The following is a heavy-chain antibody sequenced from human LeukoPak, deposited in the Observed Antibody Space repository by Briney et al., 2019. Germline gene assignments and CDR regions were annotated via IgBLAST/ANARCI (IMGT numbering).Heavy chain of an antibody. D-gene: IGHD3-10*01. CDR2: ISYDGSNK. J-gene: IGHJ3*02. Sequence: GGSLRLSCAASGFTFSSYGMHWVRQAPGKGLEWVAVISYDGSNKYYADSVKGRFTISRDNSENTLYLQMNSLRAEDTAVYYCAKALLWFGELNLGDAFDIWGQGTMVTVSS. CDR3: AKALLWFGELNLGDAFDI. CDR1: GFTFSSYG. V-gene: IGHV3-30*18.